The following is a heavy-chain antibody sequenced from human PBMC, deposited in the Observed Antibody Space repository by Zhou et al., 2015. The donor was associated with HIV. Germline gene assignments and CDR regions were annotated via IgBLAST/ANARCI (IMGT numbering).Heavy chain of an antibody. Sequence: QVQLVQSGAEVKKPGASVKVSCKASGYTFTAYAIHWVRQAPGQRLEWMGWINGGNGNTKYSQKFQGRVSITRDTSANTAYLELSSLRSADTAVYYCARDSVYYFYMDVWGEGPRSPSP. CDR2: INGGNGNT. V-gene: IGHV1-3*01. CDR1: GYTFTAYA. CDR3: ARDSVYYFYMDV. J-gene: IGHJ6*03.